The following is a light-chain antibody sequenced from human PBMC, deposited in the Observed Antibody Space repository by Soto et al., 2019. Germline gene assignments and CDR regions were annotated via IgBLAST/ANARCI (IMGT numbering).Light chain of an antibody. CDR2: LGS. V-gene: IGKV2-28*01. CDR1: QSLLHSNGYNY. CDR3: MQALQTPRT. Sequence: DIVMTQSPLSLPVTPGEPASISCRSSQSLLHSNGYNYFDWYLQKPGQSPQLLIYLGSNRASGVXDXXSGSGSGTDFTLKISRVEAEDVGVYYCMQALQTPRTFGQGTKVEIK. J-gene: IGKJ1*01.